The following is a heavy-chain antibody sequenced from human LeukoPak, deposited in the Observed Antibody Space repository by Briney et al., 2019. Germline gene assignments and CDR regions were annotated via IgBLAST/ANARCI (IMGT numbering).Heavy chain of an antibody. CDR2: IIPIFGTA. Sequence: SVKVCCKASGGTFSSYAISWVRQAPGQGLEWMGGIIPIFGTANYAQKFQGRVTITTHESTSTAYMELSSLRSEDTAVYYCARGGVGASSPWFDPWGQGTLVTVSS. D-gene: IGHD1-26*01. CDR1: GGTFSSYA. CDR3: ARGGVGASSPWFDP. V-gene: IGHV1-69*05. J-gene: IGHJ5*02.